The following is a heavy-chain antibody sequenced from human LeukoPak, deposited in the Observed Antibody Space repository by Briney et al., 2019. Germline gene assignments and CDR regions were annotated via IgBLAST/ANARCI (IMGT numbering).Heavy chain of an antibody. Sequence: GGSLRLSCTASGFTFSSYWMHWVRQAPGKGLEWVANIQQDGSEKYFVDSVKGRFTISRDNAKNSLYLQMNSLRAEDTAVYYCARELGSYSSSSQGDYWGQGTLVTVSS. CDR2: IQQDGSEK. CDR1: GFTFSSYW. D-gene: IGHD6-6*01. CDR3: ARELGSYSSSSQGDY. J-gene: IGHJ4*02. V-gene: IGHV3-7*01.